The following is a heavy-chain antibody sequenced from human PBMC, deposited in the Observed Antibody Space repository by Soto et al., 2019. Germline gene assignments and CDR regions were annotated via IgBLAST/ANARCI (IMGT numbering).Heavy chain of an antibody. CDR2: ISGSGGST. D-gene: IGHD2-21*02. Sequence: GSLRLSCAASGLTFSSYAMSWVRQAPGKGLEWVSAISGSGGSTYYADSVKGRFTISRDNSKNTLYLQMNSLRAEDTAVYYFAKADCGGDCYSPDFDYWGQGTLVTVSS. J-gene: IGHJ4*02. CDR1: GLTFSSYA. V-gene: IGHV3-23*01. CDR3: AKADCGGDCYSPDFDY.